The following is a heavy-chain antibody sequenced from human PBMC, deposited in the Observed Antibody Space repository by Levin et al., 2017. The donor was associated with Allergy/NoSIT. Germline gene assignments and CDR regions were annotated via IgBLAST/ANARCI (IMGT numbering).Heavy chain of an antibody. CDR1: GFTFSSYA. Sequence: QAGGSLRLSCAASGFTFSSYAMHWVRQAPGKGLEWVAVISYDGSNKYYADSVKGRFTISRDNSKNTLYLQMNSLRAEDTAVYYCAREYLNWNYFDYWGQGTLVTVSS. CDR2: ISYDGSNK. CDR3: AREYLNWNYFDY. D-gene: IGHD1-1*01. V-gene: IGHV3-30*04. J-gene: IGHJ4*02.